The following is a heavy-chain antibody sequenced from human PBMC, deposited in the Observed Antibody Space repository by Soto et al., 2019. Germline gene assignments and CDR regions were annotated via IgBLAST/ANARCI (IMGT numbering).Heavy chain of an antibody. CDR2: ISYDGSNK. V-gene: IGHV3-30*03. D-gene: IGHD3-10*01. CDR3: VGSVDFDY. Sequence: GGSLRLSCAASGFTFSSYGMHWVRQAPGKGLEWVAVISYDGSNKYYADSVKGRFTISRDNSKNTLYLQMNSLRAEDTAVYYCVGSVDFDYWGQGTLVTVSS. CDR1: GFTFSSYG. J-gene: IGHJ4*02.